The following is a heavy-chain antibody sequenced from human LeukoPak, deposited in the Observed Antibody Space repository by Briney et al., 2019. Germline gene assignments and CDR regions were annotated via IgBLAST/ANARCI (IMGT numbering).Heavy chain of an antibody. CDR1: GDTFRSYS. D-gene: IGHD1-1*01. Sequence: SVKVSCKASGDTFRSYSFNWVRQAPGQGLEWMGGIIPIFDTTYYAQKFQGRVTITADESTSTAYMELSSLRYEDTAVYYCASRNNWTLFSGLDVGG. V-gene: IGHV1-69*13. J-gene: IGHJ6*04. CDR2: IIPIFDTT. CDR3: ASRNNWTLFSGLDV.